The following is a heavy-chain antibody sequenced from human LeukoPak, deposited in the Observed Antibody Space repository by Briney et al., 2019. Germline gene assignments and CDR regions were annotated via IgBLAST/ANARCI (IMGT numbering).Heavy chain of an antibody. CDR3: ARGGTDKTYYYDSSGPFDY. CDR2: IWYDGSNK. J-gene: IGHJ4*02. D-gene: IGHD3-22*01. V-gene: IGHV3-33*08. Sequence: GGSLRLSCAASGFTVSSYGMHWVRQAPGKGLEWVAVIWYDGSNKYYADSVKGRFTISRDNSKNTLYLQMNSLRAEDTAVYYCARGGTDKTYYYDSSGPFDYWGQGTLVTVSS. CDR1: GFTVSSYG.